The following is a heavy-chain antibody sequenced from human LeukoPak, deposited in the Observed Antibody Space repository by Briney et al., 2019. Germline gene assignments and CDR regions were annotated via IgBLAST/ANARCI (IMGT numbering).Heavy chain of an antibody. Sequence: PGGSLRLSCAASGFTVSDNYMSWVRQAPGKGLVWVSVIYSGGKTYYADSVKGRLTISRENSKNTLYLQMNSLRVEDTAVYYCARLLREYCSSTSCNRIYLDYWGQGTLVTVSS. V-gene: IGHV3-66*01. CDR3: ARLLREYCSSTSCNRIYLDY. CDR2: IYSGGKT. CDR1: GFTVSDNY. J-gene: IGHJ4*02. D-gene: IGHD2-2*01.